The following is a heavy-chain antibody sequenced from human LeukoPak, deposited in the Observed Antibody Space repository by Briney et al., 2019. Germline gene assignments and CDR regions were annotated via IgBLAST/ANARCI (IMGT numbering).Heavy chain of an antibody. Sequence: GGSLRLSCAASGFTFSSYAMSWVRQAPGKGLEWVAVISFDGNNKYYADSVKGRFTISRDNSKNTLSLQMNSLRPEDTAVYYCARDRGVVTMDYWGQGTLVTVSS. CDR2: ISFDGNNK. V-gene: IGHV3-30*14. CDR1: GFTFSSYA. D-gene: IGHD5-12*01. CDR3: ARDRGVVTMDY. J-gene: IGHJ4*02.